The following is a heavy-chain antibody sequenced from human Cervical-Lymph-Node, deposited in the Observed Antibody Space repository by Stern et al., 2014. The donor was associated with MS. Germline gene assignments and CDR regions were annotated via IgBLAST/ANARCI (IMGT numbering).Heavy chain of an antibody. CDR2: ISDNGVST. Sequence: VQLVESGGGLVQPGGSLRLSCAASGFTFSNYAMNWVRQAPGKGLEWVSPISDNGVSTYYADSVRGRFTISRDNSKNTLYLQMHNLRTEDTAVYYCARDRARSMVAAGTVDFWGQGTLVTVSS. CDR3: ARDRARSMVAAGTVDF. CDR1: GFTFSNYA. V-gene: IGHV3-23*04. D-gene: IGHD6-19*01. J-gene: IGHJ4*02.